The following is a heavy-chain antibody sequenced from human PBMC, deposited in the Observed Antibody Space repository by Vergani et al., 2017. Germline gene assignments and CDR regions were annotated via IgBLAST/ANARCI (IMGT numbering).Heavy chain of an antibody. V-gene: IGHV3-23*01. CDR2: ISGSGGNK. J-gene: IGHJ6*02. CDR1: GFTFSSYA. D-gene: IGHD2-15*01. Sequence: EVQLLESGGGLVQPGGSLRLSCAASGFTFSSYAMSWVRQAPEKGLEWVSTISGSGGNKFYTDSVKGRFTISRDNSKDTLYLQMNSLRVEDTAIYYCAKARDPNCKGGNCYSYYYGLDLWGQGTTVTVSS. CDR3: AKARDPNCKGGNCYSYYYGLDL.